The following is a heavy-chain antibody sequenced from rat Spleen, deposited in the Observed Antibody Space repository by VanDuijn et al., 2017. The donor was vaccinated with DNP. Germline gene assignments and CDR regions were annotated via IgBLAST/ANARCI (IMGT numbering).Heavy chain of an antibody. Sequence: EVQLQESGPGLVKPSQSLSLTCSVTGYSITSNYWGWIRKFPGNKMEWIGHISYSGSTNYNPSLKSRISITRDTSKNQFFLQLNSVTTEDTATYYCTRYQSYYYDGSYYPFYFDYWGQGVMVTVSS. J-gene: IGHJ2*01. V-gene: IGHV3-1*01. CDR1: GYSITSNY. D-gene: IGHD1-12*02. CDR3: TRYQSYYYDGSYYPFYFDY. CDR2: ISYSGST.